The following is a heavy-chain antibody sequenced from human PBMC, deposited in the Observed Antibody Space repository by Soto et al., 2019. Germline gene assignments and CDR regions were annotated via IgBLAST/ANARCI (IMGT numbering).Heavy chain of an antibody. CDR1: GFTFSSYA. V-gene: IGHV3-23*01. CDR3: TTGATFYSSSWYYFHY. CDR2: ISGSGGST. Sequence: PGGSLRLSCAASGFTFSSYAMSWVRQAPGKGLEWVSAISGSGGSTYYADSVRGRFTISRDNSKNTLYLQMNSLRAEDTAVYYCTTGATFYSSSWYYFHYWSQGTLVTVSS. D-gene: IGHD6-13*01. J-gene: IGHJ4*02.